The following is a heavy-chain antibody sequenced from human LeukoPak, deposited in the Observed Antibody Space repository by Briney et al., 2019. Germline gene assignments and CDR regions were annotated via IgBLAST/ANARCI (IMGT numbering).Heavy chain of an antibody. CDR2: ISGSGGST. V-gene: IGHV3-23*01. CDR3: AKSVRISRGAPTAFDI. Sequence: PGGSLRLSCAASGFTFSSYAMSWVRQAPGKGLEWVSAISGSGGSTYYADSVKGRFTISRDNSKNTLYLQMNSLRAEDTAVYYCAKSVRISRGAPTAFDIWGQGTMVTVSS. J-gene: IGHJ3*02. CDR1: GFTFSSYA. D-gene: IGHD3-10*02.